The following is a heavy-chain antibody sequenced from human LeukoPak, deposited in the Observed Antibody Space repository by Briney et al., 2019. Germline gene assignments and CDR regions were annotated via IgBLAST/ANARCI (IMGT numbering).Heavy chain of an antibody. Sequence: NSGGSLRLSCAASGFTFSDYYMRWIRQAPGKGVEWGSYISNSGSTIYYADSEKGRFTISRDNAKNSLYLQLNSLRAEDTAVYYCARNHGDYGLFDYWGQGTLVTVSS. V-gene: IGHV3-11*01. CDR1: GFTFSDYY. CDR2: ISNSGSTI. J-gene: IGHJ4*02. D-gene: IGHD4-17*01. CDR3: ARNHGDYGLFDY.